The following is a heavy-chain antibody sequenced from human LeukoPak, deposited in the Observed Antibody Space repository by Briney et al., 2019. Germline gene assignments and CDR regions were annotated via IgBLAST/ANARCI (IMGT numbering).Heavy chain of an antibody. D-gene: IGHD3-16*01. CDR1: GFTFSSYG. Sequence: SLRLSCAASGFTFSSYGMHWVRQAPGKGLEWVAVISYDGSNKYYADSVKGRFTISRDNSKNTLYLQMNSLRAEDTAVYYCAKDSSYYGLDYWGQGTLVTVSS. CDR2: ISYDGSNK. J-gene: IGHJ4*02. CDR3: AKDSSYYGLDY. V-gene: IGHV3-30*18.